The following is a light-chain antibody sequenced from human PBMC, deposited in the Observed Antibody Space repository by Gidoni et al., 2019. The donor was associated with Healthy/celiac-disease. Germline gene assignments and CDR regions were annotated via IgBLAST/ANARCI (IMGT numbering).Light chain of an antibody. Sequence: IELTQSPSSLSASVGDRVSITCRASQGISSYVAWYQQRPGKAPKLLIYAASTLQSGVPSRFGGSGSGTNFTLTISGLQPGDFATNYCRQLNSYPLTFGGGTKVEIK. CDR3: RQLNSYPLT. J-gene: IGKJ4*01. CDR1: QGISSY. CDR2: AAS. V-gene: IGKV1-9*01.